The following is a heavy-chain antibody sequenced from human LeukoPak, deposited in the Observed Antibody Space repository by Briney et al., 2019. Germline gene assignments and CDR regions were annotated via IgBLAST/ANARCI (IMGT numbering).Heavy chain of an antibody. CDR3: ARGYYDSSGYYYFDY. J-gene: IGHJ4*02. CDR1: GYTFTGYY. D-gene: IGHD3-22*01. Sequence: ASVKVSCKASGYTFTGYYMHWVRQAPGQGLEWMGWINPNSGGTNYAQKFQGRVTMTRDMSTSTVYMELSSLRSEDTAVYYCARGYYDSSGYYYFDYWGQGTLVTVSS. V-gene: IGHV1-2*02. CDR2: INPNSGGT.